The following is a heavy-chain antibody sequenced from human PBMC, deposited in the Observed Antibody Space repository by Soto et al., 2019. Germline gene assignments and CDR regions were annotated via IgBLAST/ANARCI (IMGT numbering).Heavy chain of an antibody. J-gene: IGHJ5*02. V-gene: IGHV4-59*01. D-gene: IGHD1-26*01. CDR1: GGSISSYY. CDR2: IYYGGNT. Sequence: QVQLQESGPGLVKPSETLSLTCSVSGGSISSYYWSWIRQPPGKGLEWIGYIYYGGNTNYNPSLKSRVTISEDTSKNQFSLKLRSVTTADTAVYYCARKLWFSEPPNSFDPWGQGTLVTVSS. CDR3: ARKLWFSEPPNSFDP.